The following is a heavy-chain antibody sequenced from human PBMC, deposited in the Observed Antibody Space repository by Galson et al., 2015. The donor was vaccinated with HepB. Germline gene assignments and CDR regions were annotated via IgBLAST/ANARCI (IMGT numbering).Heavy chain of an antibody. CDR2: IRGSGGDT. Sequence: LRLSCAASGFTFSIYTMNWVRQAPGKGLEWVSAIRGSGGDTYYADSVKGRFAISRDASKNTLFLQMNSLRADDTAIYYCAKDSGAGGEDYWGQGTLVTVSS. D-gene: IGHD3-16*01. V-gene: IGHV3-23*01. CDR3: AKDSGAGGEDY. J-gene: IGHJ4*02. CDR1: GFTFSIYT.